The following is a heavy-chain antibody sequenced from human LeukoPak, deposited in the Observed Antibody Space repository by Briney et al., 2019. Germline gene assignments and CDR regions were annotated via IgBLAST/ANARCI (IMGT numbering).Heavy chain of an antibody. CDR2: NYSGGST. V-gene: IGHV3-53*01. CDR3: AREEMATTSGAFDI. CDR1: GFTVSSNY. Sequence: GGSLRLSCAASGFTVSSNYMSWVRQAPGKGLEWVSVNYSGGSTYYADSVKGRFTISRDNSKNTLYLQMNSLRAEDTAVYYCAREEMATTSGAFDIWGQGTMVTVSS. J-gene: IGHJ3*02. D-gene: IGHD5-24*01.